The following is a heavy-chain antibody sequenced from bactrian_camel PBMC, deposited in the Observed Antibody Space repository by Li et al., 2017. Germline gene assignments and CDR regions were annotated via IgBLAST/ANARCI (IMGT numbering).Heavy chain of an antibody. D-gene: IGHD2*01. Sequence: HVQLVESGGDSVQAGGSLRLSCVAPGYIDANYCMGWFRQAPRKEREVVALLISGGTPTYADSVKGRFTISRDNAKNTLYLQMNSLTPEDTAMYYCAAGSYCRGVSFVPGYRNYWGQGTQVTVS. CDR2: LISGGTP. CDR3: AAGSYCRGVSFVPGYRNY. V-gene: IGHV3S53*01. J-gene: IGHJ4*01. CDR1: GYIDANYC.